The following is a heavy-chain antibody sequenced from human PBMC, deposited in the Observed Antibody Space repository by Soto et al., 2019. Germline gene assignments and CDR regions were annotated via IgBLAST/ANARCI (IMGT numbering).Heavy chain of an antibody. V-gene: IGHV4-39*01. D-gene: IGHD5-12*01. Sequence: PSETLSLTCAVSGGSISGSYYYWGWLRQSPGKGPEWIGSVFYTGFTSYNPSLESRVSVSVDTSKNQFSLKVSGVSAADTAVYFCARVKATLYRHYYFDYWGQGTPVTVSS. CDR1: GGSISGSYYY. CDR3: ARVKATLYRHYYFDY. CDR2: VFYTGFT. J-gene: IGHJ4*02.